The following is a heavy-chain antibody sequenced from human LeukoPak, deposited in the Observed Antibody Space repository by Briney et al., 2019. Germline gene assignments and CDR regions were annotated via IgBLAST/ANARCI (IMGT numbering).Heavy chain of an antibody. CDR3: ARDARHRYCSSTSCYRGWLDP. CDR1: RGTFSSYA. V-gene: IGHV1-69*13. CDR2: IIPIFGTA. J-gene: IGHJ5*02. D-gene: IGHD2-2*01. Sequence: ASVKVSCKASRGTFSSYAISWVRQAPVQGLEWMGGIIPIFGTANYAQKFQGRVTITADESTSTAYMELSSLRSEDTAVYYCARDARHRYCSSTSCYRGWLDPWGQGTLVTVSS.